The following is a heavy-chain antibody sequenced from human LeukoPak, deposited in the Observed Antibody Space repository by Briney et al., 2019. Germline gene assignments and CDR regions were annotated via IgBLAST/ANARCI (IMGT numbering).Heavy chain of an antibody. Sequence: GGSLRLSCAASGFTFSSYGMHWVRQAPGQGLEWMGWINPNSGGTNYAQKFQGRVTMTRDTSISTAYMELSRLRSDDTAVYYCARGAYYYDSSGYVPYWGQGTLVTVSS. CDR2: INPNSGGT. CDR1: GFTFSSYG. V-gene: IGHV1-2*02. J-gene: IGHJ4*02. CDR3: ARGAYYYDSSGYVPY. D-gene: IGHD3-22*01.